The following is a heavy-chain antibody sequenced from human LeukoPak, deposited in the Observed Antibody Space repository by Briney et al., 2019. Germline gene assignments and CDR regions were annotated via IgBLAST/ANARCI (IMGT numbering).Heavy chain of an antibody. Sequence: SGPTLVNPTETLTLTCTFSGFSLSTNGVGVGWIRQPPGKALEWLALIYWDDDKRYSPSLKSRLTITKDNSKNEVVLTMTNTDPVDTATYYCAHSARGITAAGRAPFDYWGQGTLVTVSS. CDR2: IYWDDDK. CDR1: GFSLSTNGVG. J-gene: IGHJ4*02. CDR3: AHSARGITAAGRAPFDY. V-gene: IGHV2-5*02. D-gene: IGHD6-13*01.